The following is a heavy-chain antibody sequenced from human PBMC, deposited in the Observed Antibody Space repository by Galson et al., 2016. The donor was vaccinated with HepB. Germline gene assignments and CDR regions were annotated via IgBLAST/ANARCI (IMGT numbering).Heavy chain of an antibody. D-gene: IGHD6-13*01. J-gene: IGHJ6*02. CDR1: GFSLSTSGMR. CDR3: ARIAAAGPYYFGMDV. CDR2: IDGNDNK. Sequence: PALVKPTQTLTLTCTFSGFSLSTSGMRMNWVRQPPGKALEWLARIDGNDNKFYNASLKTRLTISKDTSKNRVVLTMTNTDPVDTATYYCARIAAAGPYYFGMDVWGQGTTVTVSS. V-gene: IGHV2-70*04.